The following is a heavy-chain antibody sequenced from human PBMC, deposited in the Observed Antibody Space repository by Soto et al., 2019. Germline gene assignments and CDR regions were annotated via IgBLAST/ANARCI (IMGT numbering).Heavy chain of an antibody. Sequence: EVQLVESGGGLVQPGGSLRLSCAACGFTVSSNYMSWVRQAPGKGLEWVTVIYSGGSTYYADSVKGRFTISRHNSKNTLYLQMNSLRAEDTAVYYCARDRRVDCSGGSCYYYYGMDVWGQGTTVTVSS. D-gene: IGHD2-15*01. V-gene: IGHV3-53*04. CDR2: IYSGGST. CDR3: ARDRRVDCSGGSCYYYYGMDV. CDR1: GFTVSSNY. J-gene: IGHJ6*02.